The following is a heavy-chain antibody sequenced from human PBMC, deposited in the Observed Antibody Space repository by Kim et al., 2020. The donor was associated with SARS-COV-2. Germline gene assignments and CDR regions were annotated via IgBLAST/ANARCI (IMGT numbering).Heavy chain of an antibody. Sequence: SLKSRVTISVDRSKNQFSLKLSSVTAADTAVYYCARVSTRNYYSYYGMDVWGQGTTVTVSS. J-gene: IGHJ6*02. V-gene: IGHV4-30-2*01. D-gene: IGHD2-2*01. CDR3: ARVSTRNYYSYYGMDV.